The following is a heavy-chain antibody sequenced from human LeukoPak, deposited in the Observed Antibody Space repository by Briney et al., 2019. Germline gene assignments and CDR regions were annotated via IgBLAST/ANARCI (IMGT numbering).Heavy chain of an antibody. D-gene: IGHD2-2*01. J-gene: IGHJ5*02. Sequence: GASVKVSCKASGYTFTSYYMHWVRQAPGQGLEWMGIINPSGGSTSYAQKFQGRVTMTRDMSTSTVYMELSSLRSEDTAVYYCARDGCSSTSCYTILNWLDPWGQGTLVTVSS. CDR2: INPSGGST. V-gene: IGHV1-46*01. CDR1: GYTFTSYY. CDR3: ARDGCSSTSCYTILNWLDP.